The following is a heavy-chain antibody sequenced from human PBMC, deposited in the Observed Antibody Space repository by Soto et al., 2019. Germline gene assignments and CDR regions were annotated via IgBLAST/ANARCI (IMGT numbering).Heavy chain of an antibody. Sequence: PGESLKISCKGSGYSFTSYWIGWVRQMPGKGLEWMGIIYPGDSDTRYSPSFQGQVTISADKSISTAYLQWSSLKASDTAMYYFARHDSSGWYKYYYYGMDVWGQGTTVTVSS. CDR2: IYPGDSDT. J-gene: IGHJ6*02. V-gene: IGHV5-51*01. CDR3: ARHDSSGWYKYYYYGMDV. CDR1: GYSFTSYW. D-gene: IGHD6-19*01.